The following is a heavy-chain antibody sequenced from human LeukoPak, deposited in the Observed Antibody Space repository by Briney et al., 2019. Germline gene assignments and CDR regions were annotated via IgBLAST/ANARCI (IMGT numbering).Heavy chain of an antibody. CDR3: ARDKGYGAGSYYSDY. V-gene: IGHV4-30-4*01. CDR2: IYYSGST. Sequence: PSETLSLTCTVSGGSITSGDYYWSWIRQPPGKGLEWIGYIYYSGSTYYNPSLESRVTISVDTSKNQFSLKLSSVTAADTAMYFCARDKGYGAGSYYSDYWGQGTLVTVSS. D-gene: IGHD3-10*01. J-gene: IGHJ4*02. CDR1: GGSITSGDYY.